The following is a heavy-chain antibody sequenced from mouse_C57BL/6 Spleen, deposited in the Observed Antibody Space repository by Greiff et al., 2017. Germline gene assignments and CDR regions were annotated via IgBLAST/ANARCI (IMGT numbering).Heavy chain of an antibody. V-gene: IGHV2-2*01. D-gene: IGHD2-4*01. CDR3: AGTYYDYDEAMDY. J-gene: IGHJ4*01. CDR1: GFSLTSYG. Sequence: QVQLKESGPGLVQPSQSLSITCTVSGFSLTSYGVHWVRQSPGKGLEWLGVIWSGGSTDYNAAFISRLSISKDNSKSHVFFKMNSLQADDTAIYYCAGTYYDYDEAMDYWGQGTSVTVSS. CDR2: IWSGGST.